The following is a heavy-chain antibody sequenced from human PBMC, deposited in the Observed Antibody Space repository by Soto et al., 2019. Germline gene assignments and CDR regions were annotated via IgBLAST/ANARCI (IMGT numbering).Heavy chain of an antibody. D-gene: IGHD3-10*01. CDR3: ARVSMVRGITYYYYYYGMDV. CDR2: IDYTGST. CDR1: CGSINSYY. V-gene: IGHV4-59*01. Sequence: SETLSLTCTVSCGSINSYYSSSIRHPPGKGLEWIGYIDYTGSTSYNPSLKSRVTISVDTSKNQFSLKLSSVTAADTAVYYCARVSMVRGITYYYYYYGMDVWGRGTTVTVSS. J-gene: IGHJ6*02.